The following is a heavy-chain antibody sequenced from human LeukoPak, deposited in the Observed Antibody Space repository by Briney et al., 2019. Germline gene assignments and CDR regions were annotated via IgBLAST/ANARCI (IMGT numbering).Heavy chain of an antibody. Sequence: ASVKVSCTASGYIFTGHYMHWARQAPGQGLEWMGWINPNRGDRDSAQKFQGRVTMTRDTSISTLYMELSSLGPDDTAVYYCAREGWDQRDTAAFDHWGQGTLVTVSS. D-gene: IGHD6-19*01. CDR1: GYIFTGHY. V-gene: IGHV1-2*02. CDR2: INPNRGDR. J-gene: IGHJ4*02. CDR3: AREGWDQRDTAAFDH.